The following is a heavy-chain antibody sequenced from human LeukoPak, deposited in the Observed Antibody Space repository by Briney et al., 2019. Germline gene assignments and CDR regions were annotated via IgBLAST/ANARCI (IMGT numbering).Heavy chain of an antibody. J-gene: IGHJ4*02. CDR3: ARTYDGSGYYEYYFDY. D-gene: IGHD3-22*01. CDR2: IYSGGST. Sequence: PGGSLRLSCAASGFTVSSNYMSWVRQAPGKGLEWVSVIYSGGSTYYADSVKGRFTISRDNSKNTLYLQMNSLSAEDTAVYYCARTYDGSGYYEYYFDYWGQGTLVTVSS. CDR1: GFTVSSNY. V-gene: IGHV3-53*01.